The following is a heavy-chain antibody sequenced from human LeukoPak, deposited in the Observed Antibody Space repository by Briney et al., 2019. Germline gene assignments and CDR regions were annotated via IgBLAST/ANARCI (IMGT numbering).Heavy chain of an antibody. CDR1: GYTFTGYY. V-gene: IGHV1-2*02. CDR3: ARGIYYYYNMDV. Sequence: ASVKVSCKASGYTFTGYYLHWVRQAPGQGLEWMGWIYPNSGGTNSAQKFRGRVTMTRDTSISTAYLELSRLTSDDTAVYYCARGIYYYYNMDVWGKGTTVTVSS. CDR2: IYPNSGGT. J-gene: IGHJ6*03.